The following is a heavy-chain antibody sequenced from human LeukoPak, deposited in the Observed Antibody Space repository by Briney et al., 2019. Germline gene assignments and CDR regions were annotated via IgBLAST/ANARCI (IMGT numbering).Heavy chain of an antibody. J-gene: IGHJ4*02. CDR3: ARASMVRGVMAYYFDY. D-gene: IGHD3-10*01. Sequence: SVKVSCKASGGTFSSYAISWVRQAPGQGLEWMGGIIPIFGTANYAQKLQGRVTITTDESTSTAYMELTSLRSEDTAVYYCARASMVRGVMAYYFDYWGQGTLVTVSS. V-gene: IGHV1-69*05. CDR2: IIPIFGTA. CDR1: GGTFSSYA.